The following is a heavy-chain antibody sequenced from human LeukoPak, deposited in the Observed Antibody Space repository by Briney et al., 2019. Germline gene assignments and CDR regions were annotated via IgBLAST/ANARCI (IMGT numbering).Heavy chain of an antibody. CDR3: ARALRWYYFDY. CDR1: GGSFSGYY. CDR2: INHSGST. V-gene: IGHV4-34*01. Sequence: SETLSLTCAVYGGSFSGYYWSWIRQPPGKGLEWIGEINHSGSTNYNPSLKSRVTISVDTSKNQFSLKLSSVTAADTAVYYCARALRWYYFDYWGQGTLVTVSS. J-gene: IGHJ4*02. D-gene: IGHD4-23*01.